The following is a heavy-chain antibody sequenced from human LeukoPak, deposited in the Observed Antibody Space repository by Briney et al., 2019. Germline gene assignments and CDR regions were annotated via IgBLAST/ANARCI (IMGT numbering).Heavy chain of an antibody. J-gene: IGHJ6*03. D-gene: IGHD6-6*01. CDR1: GFTFSSYW. Sequence: GGSLRLSCAASGFTFSSYWMSWVRQAPGKGLEWVANIKQDGSEKYYVDSVKGRFTISRDNAKNSLYLQMNSLRAEDTAVYYCARVYNSSWYYYYYYMDVWGKGTTVTVSS. V-gene: IGHV3-7*01. CDR3: ARVYNSSWYYYYYYMDV. CDR2: IKQDGSEK.